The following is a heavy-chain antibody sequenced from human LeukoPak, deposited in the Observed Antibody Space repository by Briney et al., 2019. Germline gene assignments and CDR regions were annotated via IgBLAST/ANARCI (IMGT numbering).Heavy chain of an antibody. Sequence: GGSLRLSCAASGFTFSSYGMHWVRQAPGKGLEWVAFIRYDGNSEFYVDSVKGRFTVSRDNSKNTLYLQMNSLRAEDTAVYYCAKGGDGYNYGSYFDYWGQGTLVTVSS. CDR2: IRYDGNSE. J-gene: IGHJ4*02. CDR3: AKGGDGYNYGSYFDY. D-gene: IGHD5-24*01. V-gene: IGHV3-30*02. CDR1: GFTFSSYG.